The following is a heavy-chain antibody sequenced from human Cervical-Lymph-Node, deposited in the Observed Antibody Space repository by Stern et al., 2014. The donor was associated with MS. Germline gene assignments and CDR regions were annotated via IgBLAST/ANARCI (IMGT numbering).Heavy chain of an antibody. CDR1: GGAVSDYY. V-gene: IGHV4-59*02. J-gene: IGHJ2*01. CDR3: ARDPSTTASDWFFDL. Sequence: QLQLQESGPGLVKPSETLSLTCTVSGGAVSDYYWTWIRQRPGKGLEWFGFISDTGTTNDNPSLHSRVTITLDTSQNQVSLRLRSVTAADTAVYYCARDPSTTASDWFFDLWGRGSLVTVSS. D-gene: IGHD2-21*02. CDR2: ISDTGTT.